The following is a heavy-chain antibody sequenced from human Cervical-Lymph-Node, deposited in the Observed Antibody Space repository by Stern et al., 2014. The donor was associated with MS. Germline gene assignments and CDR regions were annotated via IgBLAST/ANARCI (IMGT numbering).Heavy chain of an antibody. V-gene: IGHV3-30*18. J-gene: IGHJ3*02. CDR3: AKGEYSSDAYDI. Sequence: VQLVESGGGVVQPGGSLRLSCVDFGFTFRSYGIHWVRQSPGKGLEWGAVISYDGSHKFYEDSVKGRFAISRDNSKDTLYLQMNSLRVEDTAVYYCAKGEYSSDAYDIWGQGTMVTVSS. CDR2: ISYDGSHK. D-gene: IGHD6-13*01. CDR1: GFTFRSYG.